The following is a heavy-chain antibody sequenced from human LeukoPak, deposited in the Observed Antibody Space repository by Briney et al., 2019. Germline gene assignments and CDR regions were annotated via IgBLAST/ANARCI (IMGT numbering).Heavy chain of an antibody. CDR2: ISNNAYST. CDR1: GFILRDHY. Sequence: GGSLRLSCVASGFILRDHYMSWIRQAPGKGLEWVSYISNNAYSTYYSQSVKGRFTISRDNGANSLYLQMTNVTADDMAIYYCVRGKRRFDRWGQGTLVTVSS. J-gene: IGHJ5*02. CDR3: VRGKRRFDR. V-gene: IGHV3-11*01.